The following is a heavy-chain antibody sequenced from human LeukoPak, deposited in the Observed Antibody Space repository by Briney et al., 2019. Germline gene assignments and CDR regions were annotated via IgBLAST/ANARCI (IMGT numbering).Heavy chain of an antibody. V-gene: IGHV4-59*12. Sequence: SETLSLTCTVSGGSISSYYWSWIRQPPGKGLEWIGYIYYSGSTNYNPSLKSRVTISVDTSKNQFSLKLSSVTAADTAVYYCARGPSYYYYMDVWGKGTTVTVSS. J-gene: IGHJ6*03. CDR2: IYYSGST. CDR3: ARGPSYYYYMDV. CDR1: GGSISSYY.